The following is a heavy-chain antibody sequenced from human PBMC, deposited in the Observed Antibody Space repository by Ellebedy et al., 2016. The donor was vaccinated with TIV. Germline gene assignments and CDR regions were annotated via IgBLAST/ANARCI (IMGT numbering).Heavy chain of an antibody. CDR2: IIPIFGTA. CDR3: ARGARSGSYQTY. D-gene: IGHD1-26*01. J-gene: IGHJ4*02. CDR1: GGTFSSYA. Sequence: SVKVSXKASGGTFSSYAISWVRQAPGQGLEWMGGIIPIFGTANYAQKFQGRVTITADESTSTAYMELSSLRSEDTAVYYCARGARSGSYQTYWGQGTLVTVSS. V-gene: IGHV1-69*13.